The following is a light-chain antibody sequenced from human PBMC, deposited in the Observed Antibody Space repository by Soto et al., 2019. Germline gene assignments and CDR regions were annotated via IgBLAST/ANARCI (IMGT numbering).Light chain of an antibody. J-gene: IGKJ1*01. CDR2: EAS. Sequence: DIQMTQSPSTLSASVGDRVTITCRASQSISGSLAWYQQKPGKAPKLLIYEASNLKSGVPSRFSGRGSGTEYTLTISSLQPDDSASYYCQQYNGFWTFGQGTRVDI. CDR1: QSISGS. V-gene: IGKV1-5*03. CDR3: QQYNGFWT.